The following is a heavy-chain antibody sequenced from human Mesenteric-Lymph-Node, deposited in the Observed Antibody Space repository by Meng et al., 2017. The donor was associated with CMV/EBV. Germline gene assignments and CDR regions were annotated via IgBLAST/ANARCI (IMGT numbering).Heavy chain of an antibody. D-gene: IGHD3-22*01. CDR1: GFSVSANN. CDR3: ARLYDSSNDY. Sequence: GGSLRLSCAASGFSVSANNMAWVRQPPGQGLEWVSSIYTGDSTYYADSVKGRFTISRDNSKNTLYLQMNSLRAEDTAVYYCARLYDSSNDYWGQGTLVTVSS. J-gene: IGHJ4*02. V-gene: IGHV3-53*01. CDR2: IYTGDST.